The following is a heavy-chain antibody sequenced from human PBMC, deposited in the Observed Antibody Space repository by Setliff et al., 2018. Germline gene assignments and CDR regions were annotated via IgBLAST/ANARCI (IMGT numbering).Heavy chain of an antibody. CDR2: IYYTGKT. CDR3: ARTSTYVLGSGSYWDRWFDP. D-gene: IGHD3-10*01. J-gene: IGHJ5*02. Sequence: SETLSLTCTVSGDSLSGDNYFWSWIPHLPGKGLQWLGHIYYTGKTYYNPSLKSRLEMSVDTSKREFALRLSSVTAADTAVYYCARTSTYVLGSGSYWDRWFDPWSQGTLVTVSS. CDR1: GDSLSGDNYF. V-gene: IGHV4-30-4*02.